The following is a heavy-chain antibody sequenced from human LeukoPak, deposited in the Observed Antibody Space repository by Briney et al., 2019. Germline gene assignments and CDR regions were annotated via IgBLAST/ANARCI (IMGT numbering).Heavy chain of an antibody. CDR3: ARDISVAGSFLLFDY. D-gene: IGHD6-19*01. CDR2: IYTSGSS. Sequence: SETLSLTCTVSGGSISSYYWSWIRQPAGKGLEWIGRIYTSGSSNSNPSLKSRVTMSADTSKNQFSLKLSFVTAADTAVYYCARDISVAGSFLLFDYWGQGTLVTVSS. CDR1: GGSISSYY. V-gene: IGHV4-4*07. J-gene: IGHJ4*02.